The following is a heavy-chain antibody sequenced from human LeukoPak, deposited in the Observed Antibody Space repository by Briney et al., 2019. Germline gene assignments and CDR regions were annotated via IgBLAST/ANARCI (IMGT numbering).Heavy chain of an antibody. CDR2: ISYDGSNK. CDR1: GFTFSSYA. Sequence: GRSLRLSCAASGFTFSSYAMHWVRQAPGKGLEWVAVISYDGSNKYYADSVKGRFTISRDNSKNTLYLQMNSLRAEDTAVYYCAREDPRGYSYGSEVGYWGQGTLVTVSS. CDR3: AREDPRGYSYGSEVGY. J-gene: IGHJ4*02. D-gene: IGHD5-18*01. V-gene: IGHV3-30*01.